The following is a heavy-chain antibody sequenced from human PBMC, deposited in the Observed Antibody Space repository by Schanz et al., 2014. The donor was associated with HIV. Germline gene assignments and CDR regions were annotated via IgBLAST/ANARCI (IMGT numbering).Heavy chain of an antibody. CDR3: AKDRNHYDSRYRGKGNYYCFSPLDV. CDR1: GVTRERNV. CDR2: ISYDGSNK. V-gene: IGHV3-30*18. D-gene: IGHD3-22*01. J-gene: IGHJ6*02. Sequence: QVQLVESGGGVVQPGRATRMKGAASGVTRERNVIHWVRQAPGKGLEWVAVISYDGSNKKYADSVKGRFTISRDNSKNTLYLQMKSLRPEDTAVYYCAKDRNHYDSRYRGKGNYYCFSPLDVWGQGTTVTVS.